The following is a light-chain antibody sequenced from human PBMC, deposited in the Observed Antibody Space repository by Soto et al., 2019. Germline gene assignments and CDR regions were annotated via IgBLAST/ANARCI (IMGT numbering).Light chain of an antibody. CDR1: SSDVGGYNY. J-gene: IGLJ1*01. V-gene: IGLV2-14*01. Sequence: QSALTQPASVSGSPGQSITISCTGTSSDVGGYNYVSWYQQHPGKAPKLMIYDVSNRPSGVSNRFSGFKSANTASLTISGLQAEDEADYYCSSYTSSSTTVFGTGTKLTVL. CDR3: SSYTSSSTTV. CDR2: DVS.